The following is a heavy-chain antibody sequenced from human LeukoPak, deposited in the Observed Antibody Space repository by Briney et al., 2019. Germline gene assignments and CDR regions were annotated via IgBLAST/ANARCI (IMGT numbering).Heavy chain of an antibody. CDR2: ISAYNGNT. V-gene: IGHV1-18*01. CDR1: GYTFTSYG. Sequence: GASVKVSCKASGYTFTSYGISWVRQAPGQGLEWVGWISAYNGNTNYAQKLQGRVTMTTDTSTSTAYMELSSLRSEDTAVYYCARGYLSGYDVGYFDYWGQGTLVTVSS. CDR3: ARGYLSGYDVGYFDY. D-gene: IGHD3-3*01. J-gene: IGHJ4*02.